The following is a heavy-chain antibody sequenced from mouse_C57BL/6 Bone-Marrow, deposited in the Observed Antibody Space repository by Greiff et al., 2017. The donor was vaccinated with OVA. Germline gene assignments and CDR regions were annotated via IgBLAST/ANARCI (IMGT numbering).Heavy chain of an antibody. CDR1: GYTFTSYW. J-gene: IGHJ3*01. D-gene: IGHD2-4*01. V-gene: IGHV1-64*01. CDR3: ARGYDYDYWSAY. Sequence: QVQLQQPGAELVKPGASVKLSCKASGYTFTSYWMHWVKQRPGQGLEWIGMIHPNSGSTNYNEKFKSKATLTVDKSSSTAYMQLSSLTSEDSAVYYCARGYDYDYWSAYWGQGTLVTVSA. CDR2: IHPNSGST.